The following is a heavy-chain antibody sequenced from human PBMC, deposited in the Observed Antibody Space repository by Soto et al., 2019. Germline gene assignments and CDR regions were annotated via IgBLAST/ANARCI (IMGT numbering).Heavy chain of an antibody. CDR3: VRHTCPDCYSIGY. J-gene: IGHJ4*02. D-gene: IGHD2-21*02. CDR2: IYYSGST. V-gene: IGHV4-39*01. CDR1: GGSISSSSYY. Sequence: SETLSLTCTVSGGSISSSSYYWGWIRQPPGKGLEWIGSIYYSGSTYYNPSLKSRVTISVDTSKNQFSLKLSSVTAADTAVYYCVRHTCPDCYSIGYWGLGTLVTVSS.